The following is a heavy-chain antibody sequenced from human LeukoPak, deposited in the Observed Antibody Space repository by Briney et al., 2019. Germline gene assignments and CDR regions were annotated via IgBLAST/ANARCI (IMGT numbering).Heavy chain of an antibody. V-gene: IGHV3-48*03. CDR1: GFTFKNYE. CDR2: ISSSGSPL. CDR3: ARGDGYNSFDY. J-gene: IGHJ4*02. Sequence: PGGSLRLSCAASGFTFKNYEMHWVRQAPGKGLEWVPYISSSGSPLYYADSVKGRFTISRDNAKNSLYLHMNSLRAEDTAVYYCARGDGYNSFDYCGQGTLVTVSS. D-gene: IGHD5-24*01.